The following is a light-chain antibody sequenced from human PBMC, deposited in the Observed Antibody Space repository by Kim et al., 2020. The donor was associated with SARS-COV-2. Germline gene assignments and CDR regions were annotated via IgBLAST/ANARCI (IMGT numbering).Light chain of an antibody. V-gene: IGLV2-23*02. CDR3: CSYVV. CDR1: SSDFGTYNH. Sequence: GPSTTICSTGTSSDFGTYNHVHSYQPHPRKVPKLMIYEVSMRPSGASTRSSGSDSGNTASLQTAGLHAEDDTAYYCCSYVVFGGGTQLTVL. J-gene: IGLJ2*01. CDR2: EVS.